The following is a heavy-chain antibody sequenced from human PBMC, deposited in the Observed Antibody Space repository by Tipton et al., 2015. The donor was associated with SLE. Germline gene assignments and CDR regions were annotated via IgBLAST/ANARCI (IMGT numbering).Heavy chain of an antibody. CDR2: VYYVGST. Sequence: TLSLTCTVSGASISSSLYYWNWIRQSPGKGLEWIGNVYYVGSTNYNPSLKGRVTMSVDKSKNQFSLKLTSVTAADTAVYYCARGISSGWWNYWGQGNLVTVSS. CDR1: GASISSSLYY. CDR3: ARGISSGWWNY. D-gene: IGHD6-19*01. J-gene: IGHJ4*02. V-gene: IGHV4-61*05.